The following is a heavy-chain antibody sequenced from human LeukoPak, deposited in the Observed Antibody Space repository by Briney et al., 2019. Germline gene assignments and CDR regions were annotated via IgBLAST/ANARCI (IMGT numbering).Heavy chain of an antibody. CDR1: GGSISSSNYY. D-gene: IGHD4-17*01. CDR3: ARHSAVTTFTFAY. CDR2: IYYSGST. V-gene: IGHV4-39*01. Sequence: SETLSLTCTVSGGSISSSNYYWGWIRQPPGKGLEWIGSIYYSGSTYYNPSLKSRVTISLDTSKNQFSLRLSSVTAADTAVYYCARHSAVTTFTFAYEGQGSLVTVSS. J-gene: IGHJ4*02.